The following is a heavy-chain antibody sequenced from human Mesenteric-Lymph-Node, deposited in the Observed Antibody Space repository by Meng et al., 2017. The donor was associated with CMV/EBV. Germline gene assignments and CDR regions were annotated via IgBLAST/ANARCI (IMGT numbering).Heavy chain of an antibody. J-gene: IGHJ5*02. Sequence: QLQLGESGPGQVKPSETLSPTCTVYGDSISSFYYWGWIRQPPGRGLEWIGSVHYTGSTYYSPSLKSRVTVSVDTSKNQFSLRLTSVTAADTAVYYCARPFPSWQSPRLDPFGAWGQGTLVTVSS. V-gene: IGHV4-39*01. D-gene: IGHD6-19*01. CDR2: VHYTGST. CDR3: ARPFPSWQSPRLDPFGA. CDR1: GDSISSFYY.